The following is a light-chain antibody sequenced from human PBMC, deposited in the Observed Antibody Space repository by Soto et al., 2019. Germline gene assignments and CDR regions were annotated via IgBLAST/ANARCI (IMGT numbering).Light chain of an antibody. Sequence: DIPMTQSPSTLSASIGDRVTITCRASQSISSWLAWYQQKPGKAPKLLIYDASSLESGVPSRFSGSGSGTEFTLTISSLQPDDFATYYCQQYNSYSLFTFGPGTKVD. CDR2: DAS. V-gene: IGKV1-5*01. CDR1: QSISSW. CDR3: QQYNSYSLFT. J-gene: IGKJ3*01.